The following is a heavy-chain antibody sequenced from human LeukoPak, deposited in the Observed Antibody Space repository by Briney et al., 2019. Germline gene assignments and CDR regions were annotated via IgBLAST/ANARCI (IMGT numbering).Heavy chain of an antibody. CDR2: ITGSGDTI. J-gene: IGHJ4*02. Sequence: GGSLRLSCAVSGFTFSSYEMNWVRQAPGKGLEWVSYITGSGDTIYYADSVKGRFTISRDTAKNSLYLQMNSLRAEDTAVYYCARRFDHWGQGTLVTVSS. V-gene: IGHV3-48*03. CDR3: ARRFDH. CDR1: GFTFSSYE.